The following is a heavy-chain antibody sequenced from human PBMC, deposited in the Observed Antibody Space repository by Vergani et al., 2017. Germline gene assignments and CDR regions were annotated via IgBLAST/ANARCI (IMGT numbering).Heavy chain of an antibody. V-gene: IGHV3-21*01. D-gene: IGHD1-7*01. CDR1: AFTFSSYS. Sequence: EVRVVESGGTLVKPGGSLRLSCAASAFTFSSYSMNWVRQAPGKGLEWVSSITSSGSYGYYADSVKGRFTISRDNAKNSLYLQMNSLRAEDTAVYYCARGANWNYFGSGYYMDVWGKXP. CDR3: ARGANWNYFGSGYYMDV. J-gene: IGHJ6*03. CDR2: ITSSGSYG.